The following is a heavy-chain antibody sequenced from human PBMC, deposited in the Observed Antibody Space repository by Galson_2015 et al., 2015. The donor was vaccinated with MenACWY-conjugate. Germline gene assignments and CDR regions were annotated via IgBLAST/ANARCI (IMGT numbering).Heavy chain of an antibody. CDR3: ARGGGELRFYYYMDV. V-gene: IGHV1-2*04. J-gene: IGHJ6*03. Sequence: QSGAEVKKPGASVKVSCKASGYTFTGYYVHWVRQAPGQGLEWMGWINPNSGGTNYAQKFQGWVTMTRDTSISTAYMELSRLRSDDTAVYYCARGGGELRFYYYMDVRGKGTTVTVSS. CDR1: GYTFTGYY. CDR2: INPNSGGT. D-gene: IGHD1-26*01.